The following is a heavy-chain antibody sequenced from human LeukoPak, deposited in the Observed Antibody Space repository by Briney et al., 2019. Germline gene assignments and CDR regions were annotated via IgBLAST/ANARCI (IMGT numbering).Heavy chain of an antibody. D-gene: IGHD3-22*01. Sequence: GASVKVSCKASGYTFTGYYMHWVRQAPGQGLEWMGWINPNSGGTNYAQKFQGRVTMTRDTSISTAYMELSRLRSDDTAVYYCARDHREPITMIVASQLGNPLYYFDYWGQGTLVTVSS. CDR1: GYTFTGYY. J-gene: IGHJ4*02. CDR3: ARDHREPITMIVASQLGNPLYYFDY. V-gene: IGHV1-2*02. CDR2: INPNSGGT.